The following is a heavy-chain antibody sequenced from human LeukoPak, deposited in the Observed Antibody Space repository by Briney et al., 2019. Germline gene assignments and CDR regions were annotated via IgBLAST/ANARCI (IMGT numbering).Heavy chain of an antibody. CDR1: GGSISSSSYS. CDR3: ARGRGNGFYCSGGSCYNWFDP. Sequence: PSETLSLTCTVSGGSISSSSYSWGWFRQPPGKGLEGFGSIYYSGSTYYNPSLKSRVTISVDTSKNQFSLKLSSVTAADTAVYYCARGRGNGFYCSGGSCYNWFDPWGQGTLVTVSS. J-gene: IGHJ5*02. V-gene: IGHV4-39*01. CDR2: IYYSGST. D-gene: IGHD2-15*01.